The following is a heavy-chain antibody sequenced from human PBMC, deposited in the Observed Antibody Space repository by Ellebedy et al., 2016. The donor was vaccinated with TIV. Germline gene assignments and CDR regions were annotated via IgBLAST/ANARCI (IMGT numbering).Heavy chain of an antibody. Sequence: GSLRLSCTVSGGSISSYYWSWIRQPPGKGLEWIGYIYYSGSTTYNPSLKSRVTISVDTSKNQFSLRLSSVTAADTAVYYCARGRRLLWFGETVDYYYMDVWGKGTTVTVSS. D-gene: IGHD3-10*01. CDR3: ARGRRLLWFGETVDYYYMDV. V-gene: IGHV4-59*12. CDR2: IYYSGST. CDR1: GGSISSYY. J-gene: IGHJ6*03.